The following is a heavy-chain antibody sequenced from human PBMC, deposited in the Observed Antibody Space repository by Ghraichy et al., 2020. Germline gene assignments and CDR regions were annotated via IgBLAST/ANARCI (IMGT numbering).Heavy chain of an antibody. D-gene: IGHD2-2*01. CDR2: IYYSGST. J-gene: IGHJ4*02. V-gene: IGHV4-59*01. CDR3: ARGQVPAAPYDY. CDR1: GGSISSYY. Sequence: SETLSLTCTVSGGSISSYYWSWIRQPPGKGLEWIGYIYYSGSTNYNPSLKSRVTISVDTSKNQFSLKLSSVTAADTAVYYCARGQVPAAPYDYWGQGTLVTVSS.